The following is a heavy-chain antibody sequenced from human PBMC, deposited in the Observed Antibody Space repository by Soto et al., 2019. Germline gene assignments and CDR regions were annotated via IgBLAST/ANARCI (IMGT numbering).Heavy chain of an antibody. CDR2: IYRSGNA. V-gene: IGHV4-31*03. CDR3: ARKNGFSRGSFYHSGLDV. J-gene: IGHJ6*02. CDR1: GGSISSGGYY. Sequence: QMQLQESGPGLVKPSQTLSLTCTVSGGSISSGGYYWSWIRQLPGKGLEWMGYIYRSGNAYYNPSLKGRLTISVDTSKNQFSLKLSSLTAAETAVYYCARKNGFSRGSFYHSGLDVWGHGITVTVSS. D-gene: IGHD3-3*01.